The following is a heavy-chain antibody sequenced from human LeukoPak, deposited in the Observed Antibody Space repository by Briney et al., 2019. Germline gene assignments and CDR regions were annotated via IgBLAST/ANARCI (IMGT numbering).Heavy chain of an antibody. D-gene: IGHD3-10*01. CDR2: IIISSSTI. CDR3: ARDALRPPRLLYLGELLSADF. J-gene: IGHJ4*02. V-gene: IGHV3-48*01. CDR1: GFTFNRRS. Sequence: PGGSLRLSWVAFGFTFNRRSMTWIRQAPGQGVERVSFIIISSSTIYYADSVKGRFSISRDNAKSSVYLQMNSLRAEDTAVYYCARDALRPPRLLYLGELLSADFWGQGTLVTVSS.